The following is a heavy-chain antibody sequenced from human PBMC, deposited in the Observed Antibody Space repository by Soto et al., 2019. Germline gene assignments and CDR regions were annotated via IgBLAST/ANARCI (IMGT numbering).Heavy chain of an antibody. D-gene: IGHD6-19*01. CDR2: ISSSGDGS. CDR3: ARKVAGSI. CDR1: GFTVSSFP. Sequence: EMHLLESGGGLVQPGGSLRLSCAASGFTVSSFPMTWVRQAPGKGLEWVSSISSSGDGSFYAGSVKGRFTISRDSSKNMLFLQLSSLRAEDTAVYYCARKVAGSIWGQGTLVTVSS. J-gene: IGHJ4*02. V-gene: IGHV3-23*01.